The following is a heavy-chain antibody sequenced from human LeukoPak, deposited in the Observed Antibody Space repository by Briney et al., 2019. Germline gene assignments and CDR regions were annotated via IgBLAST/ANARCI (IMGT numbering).Heavy chain of an antibody. CDR2: IYYSGST. CDR3: ARWVAARARYYFDY. D-gene: IGHD6-6*01. V-gene: IGHV4-59*02. Sequence: GSLRLSCAASGFTVSSNYMNWIRQPPGKGLEWIGYIYYSGSTNYNPSLKSRVTISVDTSKNQLSLKLSSVTAADTAVYYCARWVAARARYYFDYWGQGTLVTVSS. J-gene: IGHJ4*02. CDR1: GFTVSSNY.